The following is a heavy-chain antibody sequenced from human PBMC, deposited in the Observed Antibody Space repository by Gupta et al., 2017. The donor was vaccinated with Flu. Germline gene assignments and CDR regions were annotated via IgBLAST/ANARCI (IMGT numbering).Heavy chain of an antibody. Sequence: EVQLVESAGVLVTPGGFLSLSSTASGFTFRNARMYWVRQAAGRGREWRGLMRSNSERGTTDVAPPVRGRFAISRDDSRNTLYLQMNSLKTEDTAVYYCTADMRGPCCMDVWGQGTTVSVAS. J-gene: IGHJ6*02. CDR3: TADMRGPCCMDV. CDR1: GFTFRNAR. D-gene: IGHD2-2*01. CDR2: MRSNSERGTT. V-gene: IGHV3-15*01.